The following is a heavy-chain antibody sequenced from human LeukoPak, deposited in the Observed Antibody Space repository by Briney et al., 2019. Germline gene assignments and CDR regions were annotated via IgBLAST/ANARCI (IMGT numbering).Heavy chain of an antibody. CDR2: INPNSGGT. Sequence: ASVKVSCKASGYTFTGYYMHWVRQAPGQGLEWMGWINPNSGGTNYAQKFQGRVTMTRDTFISTAYMELSRLRSDDTAVYYCARGGFCSGGSCYFGMVNWFDPWGQGTLVTVSS. J-gene: IGHJ5*02. V-gene: IGHV1-2*02. CDR1: GYTFTGYY. D-gene: IGHD2-15*01. CDR3: ARGGFCSGGSCYFGMVNWFDP.